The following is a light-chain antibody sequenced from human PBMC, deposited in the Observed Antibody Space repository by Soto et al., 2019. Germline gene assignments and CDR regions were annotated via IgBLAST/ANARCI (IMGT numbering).Light chain of an antibody. CDR3: QQSYSTPRT. CDR2: SAS. V-gene: IGKV1-39*01. Sequence: DIQMTQSPCSLSASVGDRVTITCRASQSIGTYLHWYQQKPGTAPELLIYSASSLQSGVPSRFSGNGSGTDFTLTISSLKPEDFATYYCQQSYSTPRTFGQGTKVEIK. J-gene: IGKJ1*01. CDR1: QSIGTY.